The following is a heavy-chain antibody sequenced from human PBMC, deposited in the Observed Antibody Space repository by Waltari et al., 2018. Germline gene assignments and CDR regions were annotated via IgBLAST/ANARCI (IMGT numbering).Heavy chain of an antibody. Sequence: QVQLVQSGAEVKKPGSSVKVSCKASGGTFSSYATRWVRQAPGQGLEWMGRIIPIFGTANYAQKFQGRVTITADKSTSTAYMELSSLRSEDTAVYYCARERQYDFWSGYSDPWGQGTLVTVSS. V-gene: IGHV1-69*13. J-gene: IGHJ5*02. CDR3: ARERQYDFWSGYSDP. D-gene: IGHD3-3*01. CDR1: GGTFSSYA. CDR2: IIPIFGTA.